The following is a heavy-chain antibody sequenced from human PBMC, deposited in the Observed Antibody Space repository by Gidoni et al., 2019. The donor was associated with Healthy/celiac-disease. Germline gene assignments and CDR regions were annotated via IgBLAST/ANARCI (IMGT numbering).Heavy chain of an antibody. J-gene: IGHJ2*01. Sequence: EVQLVESGGGLVKHGGSLRLTFAASGFPFGNAWLTWVRQAPGKGLEWVGRIKSKTDGGTTDYAAPVKGRFTISRDDSKNTLYLQMNSLKTEDTAVYYCTTDSYYDSSGYYYDYWYFDLWGRGTLVTVSS. D-gene: IGHD3-22*01. CDR2: IKSKTDGGTT. CDR3: TTDSYYDSSGYYYDYWYFDL. V-gene: IGHV3-15*01. CDR1: GFPFGNAW.